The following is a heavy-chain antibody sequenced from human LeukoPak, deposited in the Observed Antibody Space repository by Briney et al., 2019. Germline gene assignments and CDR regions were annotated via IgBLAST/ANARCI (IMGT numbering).Heavy chain of an antibody. D-gene: IGHD2-15*01. Sequence: SETLSLTCTVSGGSISSYYWSWIRQHPGKGLEWIGYIYYSGSTYYNPSLRSRVTISVDTSKNQFSLKLSSVTAADTAVYFCARRRVVVASTDGASGAFDIWGQGTMVTVSS. V-gene: IGHV4-59*06. CDR2: IYYSGST. J-gene: IGHJ3*02. CDR3: ARRRVVVASTDGASGAFDI. CDR1: GGSISSYY.